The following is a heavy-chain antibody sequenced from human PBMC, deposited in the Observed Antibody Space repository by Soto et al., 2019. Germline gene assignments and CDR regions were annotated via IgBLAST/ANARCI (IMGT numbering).Heavy chain of an antibody. J-gene: IGHJ4*02. CDR2: VSSSSSTM. CDR1: GFTFSSYS. D-gene: IGHD3-9*01. Sequence: ESGGGLVPPGGSLRLSCAASGFTFSSYSMNWVRQAPGKGLEWVSYVSSSSSTMYYADSVKGRFTISRDNAKNSLYLQMSSLRDEDTAVYYCARDNHILTGYNSYWGQGTLVTVSS. V-gene: IGHV3-48*02. CDR3: ARDNHILTGYNSY.